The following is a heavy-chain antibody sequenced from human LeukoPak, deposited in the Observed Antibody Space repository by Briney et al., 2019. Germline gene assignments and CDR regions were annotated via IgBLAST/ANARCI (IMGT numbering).Heavy chain of an antibody. J-gene: IGHJ5*02. CDR1: GGTFSSEA. Sequence: ASVKVSCKASGGTFSSEAFIWVRQAPGQGLEWMGGIIPIFGRADYAQKFQDIVTITTDESTSTVYMELSSLRSEDTAVYYCARGETILNWFDPWGQGTQVTVSS. CDR3: ARGETILNWFDP. D-gene: IGHD1-1*01. CDR2: IIPIFGRA. V-gene: IGHV1-69*05.